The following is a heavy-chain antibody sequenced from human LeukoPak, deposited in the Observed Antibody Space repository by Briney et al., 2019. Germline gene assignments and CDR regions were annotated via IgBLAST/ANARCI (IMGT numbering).Heavy chain of an antibody. J-gene: IGHJ3*02. D-gene: IGHD3-22*01. V-gene: IGHV4-34*01. CDR3: ARGAYYYDSSGYDAFDI. Sequence: SETLSLTCAVYGGSFSGYYWSWIRQPPGKGLEWIGEINHSGSTNYNPSLKSRVTISVDTSQNQFSLKLSSVTAADTAVYYCARGAYYYDSSGYDAFDIWGQGTMVTVSS. CDR2: INHSGST. CDR1: GGSFSGYY.